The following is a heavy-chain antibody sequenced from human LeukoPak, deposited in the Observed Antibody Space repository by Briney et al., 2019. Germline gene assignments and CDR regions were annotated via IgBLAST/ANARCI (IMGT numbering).Heavy chain of an antibody. V-gene: IGHV3-74*01. D-gene: IGHD4-17*01. CDR1: GFTFSTYR. CDR3: ARVVRYFDY. Sequence: PGGSLRLSCAASGFTFSTYRMHWVRQAPGKGLVWVSRIRGDGGDISYADSVKGRFTISRDNAKNTLYLQMNSLSAEDTALYYCARVVRYFDYWGQGTLVTVSS. J-gene: IGHJ4*02. CDR2: IRGDGGDI.